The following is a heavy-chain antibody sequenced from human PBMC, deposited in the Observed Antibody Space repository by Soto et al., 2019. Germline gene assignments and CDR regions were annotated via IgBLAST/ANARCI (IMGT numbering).Heavy chain of an antibody. J-gene: IGHJ4*02. V-gene: IGHV3-15*07. D-gene: IGHD2-2*01. CDR3: TTGNCRSSTCYLNF. CDR2: IKSKTVGETT. Sequence: GGSLRLSCAASGIPFSSTYMNWVRQAPGKGLEWVGRIKSKTVGETTDYSAPVKGRFALSRDDSKNTVSLQMNSLKSEDTAIYYCTTGNCRSSTCYLNFWGQGALVTVSS. CDR1: GIPFSSTY.